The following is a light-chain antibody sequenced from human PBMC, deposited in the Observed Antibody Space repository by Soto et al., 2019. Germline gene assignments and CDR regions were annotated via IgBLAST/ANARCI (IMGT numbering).Light chain of an antibody. J-gene: IGLJ2*01. Sequence: QSVLTQPPSASGTPGQRVTISCSGSTSNIGSNYVYWYQHLPGTAPNLLIYTDNQRPSGVPDRFSGSKSGTSASLAISGLRSEDEADYFCSSCDDNLRGYVVFGGGTKVTVL. V-gene: IGLV1-47*02. CDR1: TSNIGSNY. CDR2: TDN. CDR3: SSCDDNLRGYVV.